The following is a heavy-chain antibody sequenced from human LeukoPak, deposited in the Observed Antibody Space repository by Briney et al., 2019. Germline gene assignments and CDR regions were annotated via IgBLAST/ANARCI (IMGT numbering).Heavy chain of an antibody. V-gene: IGHV4-39*01. CDR1: GGSISSSSYY. D-gene: IGHD2-2*01. CDR3: ARAVLPAAKLSSPYYFDY. CDR2: IYYSGST. J-gene: IGHJ4*02. Sequence: SETLSLTCTVSGGSISSSSYYWGWIRQPPGKGLEWIGSIYYSGSTYYNPSLKSRVTISVDTSKNQFSLKLSSVTAADSAVYYCARAVLPAAKLSSPYYFDYWGQGTLVTVSS.